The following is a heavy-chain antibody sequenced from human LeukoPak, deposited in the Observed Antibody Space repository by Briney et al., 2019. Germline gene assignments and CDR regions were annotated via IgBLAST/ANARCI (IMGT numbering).Heavy chain of an antibody. CDR1: GGSISSYY. D-gene: IGHD2-8*01. J-gene: IGHJ5*02. V-gene: IGHV4-59*01. CDR3: ARKYCTNGICYHGNWFDP. Sequence: PSETLSLTCTVSGGSISSYYWSWIRQPPGKGLEWIGYIFYSGSTNYNPSLKSRVTISVDTSKNQFSLKLSSVTAADTAVYHCARKYCTNGICYHGNWFDPWGQGTLVTVSS. CDR2: IFYSGST.